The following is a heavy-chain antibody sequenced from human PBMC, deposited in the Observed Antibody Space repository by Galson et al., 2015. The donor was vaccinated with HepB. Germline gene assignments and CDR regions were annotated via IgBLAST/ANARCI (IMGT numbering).Heavy chain of an antibody. J-gene: IGHJ3*02. CDR3: ARDLGLAARPGDAFDI. CDR2: ISSSSYI. CDR1: GFTFRSYS. D-gene: IGHD6-6*01. Sequence: SLRLSCAAPGFTFRSYSMNWVRQAPGKGLEWVSSISSSSYIYYADSVKGRFTISRDNAKNSLYLQMNSLRGEDTAVYYCARDLGLAARPGDAFDIWGQGTMVTVSS. V-gene: IGHV3-21*01.